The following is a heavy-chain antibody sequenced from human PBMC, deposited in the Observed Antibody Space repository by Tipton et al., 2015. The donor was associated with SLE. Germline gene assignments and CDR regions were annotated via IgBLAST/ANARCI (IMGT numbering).Heavy chain of an antibody. V-gene: IGHV3-23*01. CDR1: GFTFDKYA. J-gene: IGHJ5*01. CDR2: ISAGGSST. CDR3: AKDGNHHGSGSYGSWFDS. D-gene: IGHD3-10*01. Sequence: TLSLTCAASGFTFDKYAMSWVRQAPGKGLDWVSSISAGGSSTFYADSVKGRFTITRDNSDKTVYLQMDILTTEDTAVYYCAKDGNHHGSGSYGSWFDSWGQRTLVSVSS.